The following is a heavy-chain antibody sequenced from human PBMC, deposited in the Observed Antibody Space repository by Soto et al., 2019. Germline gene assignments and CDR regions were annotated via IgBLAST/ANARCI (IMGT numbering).Heavy chain of an antibody. V-gene: IGHV4-4*02. CDR3: ARGERQQQRDT. CDR2: IYHSGDT. CDR1: GDSISNTNW. J-gene: IGHJ5*02. Sequence: QVQLQESGPGLVNPSGPLSLTCAVSGDSISNTNWWSWVRQPPGKGLEWIGEIYHSGDTNYNPSLKSRVILSVDKSKNQFFMKVNSVTAADTAVYYCARGERQQQRDTWGRGILVTVSS. D-gene: IGHD6-13*01.